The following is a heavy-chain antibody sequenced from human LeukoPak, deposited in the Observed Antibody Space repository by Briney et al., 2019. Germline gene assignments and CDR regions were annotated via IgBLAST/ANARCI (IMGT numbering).Heavy chain of an antibody. V-gene: IGHV3-23*01. J-gene: IGHJ4*02. Sequence: PGGSLRLSCAASGFTFSTYAMSWVRQAPGKGLEWVSGISASGGTTYYADSVKGRFTISRDNSKNTRYLQMNSLRGEDTAVYYCAKDKAPGSWHPPRDYSGPGTLVTV. D-gene: IGHD6-13*01. CDR2: ISASGGTT. CDR3: AKDKAPGSWHPPRDY. CDR1: GFTFSTYA.